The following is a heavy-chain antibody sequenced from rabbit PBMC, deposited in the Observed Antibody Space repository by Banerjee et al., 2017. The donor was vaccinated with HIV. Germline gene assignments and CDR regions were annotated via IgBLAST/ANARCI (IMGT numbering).Heavy chain of an antibody. J-gene: IGHJ6*01. D-gene: IGHD8-1*01. CDR3: ARDGGSSDL. Sequence: EESGGDLVKPGASLTLTCTASGFSFSGSYNMCWVRQAPGKGLEWIACIDNGDGSTYYANWVNGRFTISRSTSLNTVTLQMTSLTAADTATYFCARDGGSSDLWGPGTLVTVS. V-gene: IGHV1S47*01. CDR2: IDNGDGST. CDR1: GFSFSGSYN.